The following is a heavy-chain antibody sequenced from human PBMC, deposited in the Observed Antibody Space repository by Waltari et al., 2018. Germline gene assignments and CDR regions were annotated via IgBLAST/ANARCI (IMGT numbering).Heavy chain of an antibody. D-gene: IGHD3-22*01. CDR3: LKKNDEVYDRNGLVYDAFDV. CDR2: INWNSDSI. V-gene: IGHV3-9*01. J-gene: IGHJ3*01. Sequence: EVQLVASGGGLVHPGRSLRLSCAAAGFAFADYAMHWVRQAPGKGLEWVAGINWNSDSIGYGDSVKGRFTISRDNARNSLYLQMNSLTTEDTAVYYCLKKNDEVYDRNGLVYDAFDVWGQGTMVTVST. CDR1: GFAFADYA.